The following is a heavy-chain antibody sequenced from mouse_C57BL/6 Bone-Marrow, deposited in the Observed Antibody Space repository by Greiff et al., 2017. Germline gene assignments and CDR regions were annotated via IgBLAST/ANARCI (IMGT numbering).Heavy chain of an antibody. CDR3: ARRATMITTVYYYAMDY. J-gene: IGHJ4*01. CDR1: GYTFTSYW. D-gene: IGHD2-4*01. CDR2: IDPNSGGT. V-gene: IGHV1-72*01. Sequence: QVQLQQPGAELVKPGASVKLSCKASGYTFTSYWMHWVKQRPGRGLEWIGRIDPNSGGTKYNEKFKSKATLTVDKPSSTAYMQLSSLTSAGSAVYYCARRATMITTVYYYAMDYWGQGTSVTVSS.